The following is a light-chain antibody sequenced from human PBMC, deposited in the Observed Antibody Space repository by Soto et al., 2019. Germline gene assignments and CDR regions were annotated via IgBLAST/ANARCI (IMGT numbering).Light chain of an antibody. V-gene: IGLV1-40*01. Sequence: QSALTQPPSVSGAPGQRVTISCTGSGSNIGAGYDLHWYQQLPGTAPKLLIYVYTNRPSGVPDRFSGSKSGTSASLAITELQSEDEADYYCQSFDSSLTAWVFGGGTKLTVL. J-gene: IGLJ2*01. CDR3: QSFDSSLTAWV. CDR2: VYT. CDR1: GSNIGAGYD.